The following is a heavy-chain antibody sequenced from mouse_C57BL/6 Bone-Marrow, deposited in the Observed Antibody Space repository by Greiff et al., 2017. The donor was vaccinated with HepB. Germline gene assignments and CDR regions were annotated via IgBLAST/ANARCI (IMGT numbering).Heavy chain of an antibody. V-gene: IGHV1-81*01. CDR2: IYPRSGNT. D-gene: IGHD2-4*01. Sequence: VQLQQSGAELARPGASVKLSCKASGYTFTSYGISWVKQRTGQGLEWIGEIYPRSGNTYYNEKFKGKATLTAPKSSSTAYMELRSLTSEDSAVYFCARLRLRPGSWFAYWGQGTLVTVSA. CDR3: ARLRLRPGSWFAY. J-gene: IGHJ3*01. CDR1: GYTFTSYG.